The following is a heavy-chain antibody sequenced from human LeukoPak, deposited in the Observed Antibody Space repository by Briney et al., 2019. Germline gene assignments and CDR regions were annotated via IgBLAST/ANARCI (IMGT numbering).Heavy chain of an antibody. Sequence: SETLSLTCTVSGYSISSGYYWGWIRQPPGKGLEWTGSIYYSGSTYYNPSLKSRVTISVDTSKNQFSLKLSSVTAADTAVYYCARGDLILTGYFTTHQPNWFDPWGQGTLVTVSS. CDR3: ARGDLILTGYFTTHQPNWFDP. CDR2: IYYSGST. V-gene: IGHV4-38-2*02. D-gene: IGHD3-9*01. CDR1: GYSISSGYY. J-gene: IGHJ5*02.